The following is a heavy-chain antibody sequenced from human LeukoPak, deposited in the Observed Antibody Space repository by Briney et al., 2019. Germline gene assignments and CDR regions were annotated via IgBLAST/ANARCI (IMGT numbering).Heavy chain of an antibody. CDR2: INPDGSST. V-gene: IGHV3-74*01. D-gene: IGHD1-26*01. CDR1: GFTFRSYW. CDR3: ATQASVGY. J-gene: IGHJ4*02. Sequence: PGGPLRLSCAASGFTFRSYWMPWVRQAQGKGLVWVSRINPDGSSTTYADSVKGRFTISRDNAKNTLYLQMSSLRAEDTAVYYCATQASVGYWGQGTLVTVSS.